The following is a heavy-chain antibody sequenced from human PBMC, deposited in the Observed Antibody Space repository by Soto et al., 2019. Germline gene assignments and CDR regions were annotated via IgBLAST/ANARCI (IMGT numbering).Heavy chain of an antibody. Sequence: QITLKESGPTLVKPTQTLTLTCTFSGFSFSTNGVGVAWIRQPPGGALEWFALIYWDDDKKYNPSLRSRLSITRDTSKNQVLFTMSNMDPVDTATYYCAYRFLSGVGDYWGPGTLVTVSS. CDR2: IYWDDDK. CDR1: GFSFSTNGVG. J-gene: IGHJ4*02. V-gene: IGHV2-5*02. D-gene: IGHD3-3*01. CDR3: AYRFLSGVGDY.